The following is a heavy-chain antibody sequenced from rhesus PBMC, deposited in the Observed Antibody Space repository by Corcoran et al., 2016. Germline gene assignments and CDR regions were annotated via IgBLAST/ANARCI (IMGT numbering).Heavy chain of an antibody. CDR2: ISGSSGST. V-gene: IGHV4-99*01. CDR1: GYSISSGYY. CDR3: ARHGTVGAKDYFGY. D-gene: IGHD1-44*02. J-gene: IGHJ4*01. Sequence: QVQLQESGPGLVKPSETLSLTCAVSGYSISSGYYWGWIRQPPGKGLEDIGYISGSSGSTYYNPASKSRVTITNDPSQNQFSPKLSSVTAADTAVYYCARHGTVGAKDYFGYWGQGVLVTVSS.